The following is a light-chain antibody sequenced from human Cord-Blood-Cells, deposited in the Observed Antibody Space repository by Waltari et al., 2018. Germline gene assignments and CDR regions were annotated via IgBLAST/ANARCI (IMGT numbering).Light chain of an antibody. CDR2: GAS. V-gene: IGKV3-20*01. CDR1: QSVSSSY. Sequence: PGERATLSCRASQSVSSSYLAWYQQKPGQAPRLLIYGASSRATGIPDRFSSSGSGTDFTLTISRLEPEDFAVYYCQQYGSSPPVTFGQGTRLEIK. CDR3: QQYGSSPPVT. J-gene: IGKJ5*01.